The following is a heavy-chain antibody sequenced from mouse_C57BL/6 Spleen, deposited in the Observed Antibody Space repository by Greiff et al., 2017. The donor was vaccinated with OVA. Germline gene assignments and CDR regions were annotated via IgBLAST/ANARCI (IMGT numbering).Heavy chain of an antibody. J-gene: IGHJ2*01. D-gene: IGHD1-1*01. CDR2: ISDGGSYT. Sequence: EVKLVESGGGLVKPGGSLKLSCAASGFTFSSYAMSWVRQTPEQRLEWVATISDGGSYTYYPDNVKGRFTISRDNAKNNLYLQMSHLKAEETAMYYCARTTVVATGFDYWGQGTTLTVSS. CDR3: ARTTVVATGFDY. V-gene: IGHV5-4*03. CDR1: GFTFSSYA.